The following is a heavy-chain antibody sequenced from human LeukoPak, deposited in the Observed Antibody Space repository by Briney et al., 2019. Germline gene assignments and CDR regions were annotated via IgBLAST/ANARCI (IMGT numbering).Heavy chain of an antibody. Sequence: SETLSLTCTVSGGSISSYYWSWIRQPPGKGLEWIGYIYYSGSTNYNPSLKSRVTISVDTSKNQFSLKLSSVTAADTAVYYCARRHLWSSGWPPSGYYGMDVWGQGTTVTVSS. J-gene: IGHJ6*02. V-gene: IGHV4-59*01. CDR3: ARRHLWSSGWPPSGYYGMDV. CDR2: IYYSGST. CDR1: GGSISSYY. D-gene: IGHD6-19*01.